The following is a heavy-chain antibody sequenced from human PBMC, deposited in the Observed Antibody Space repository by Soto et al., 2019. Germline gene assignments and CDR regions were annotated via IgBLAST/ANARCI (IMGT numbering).Heavy chain of an antibody. CDR2: INTSGGGT. J-gene: IGHJ4*02. CDR3: AKGGWFDY. V-gene: IGHV3-23*01. CDR1: GFTFSSYD. D-gene: IGHD2-15*01. Sequence: EVQLLESGGNLVQPGGSLRLSCVASGFTFSSYDMSWVRQAPGKGLEWVSLINTSGGGTYYADSVKGRFTISRDNSKNTLYLQVNSLRAEDTAVYYCAKGGWFDYWGQGTLVTVSS.